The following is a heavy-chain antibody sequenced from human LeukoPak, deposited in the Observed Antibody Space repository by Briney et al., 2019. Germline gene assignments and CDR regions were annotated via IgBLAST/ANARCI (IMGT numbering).Heavy chain of an antibody. Sequence: GASVKVSCKASGYTFTSYGISWVRPAPGQGLEWMGWISAYNGNTNYAQKLQGRVTMTTDTSTSTAYMELRSLRSDDTAVYYCARVHIYYDILTGYLDYWGQGTLVTVSS. CDR3: ARVHIYYDILTGYLDY. CDR2: ISAYNGNT. J-gene: IGHJ4*02. V-gene: IGHV1-18*01. CDR1: GYTFTSYG. D-gene: IGHD3-9*01.